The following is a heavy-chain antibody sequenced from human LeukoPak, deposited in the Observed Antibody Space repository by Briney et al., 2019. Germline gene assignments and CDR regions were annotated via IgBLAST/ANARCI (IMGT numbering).Heavy chain of an antibody. CDR2: IIPIFGTA. CDR1: GYTFTSYG. D-gene: IGHD6-13*01. CDR3: ASLAAAGRYGMDV. Sequence: KVSCKASGYTFTSYGISWVRPAPGQGLEWMGGIIPIFGTANYAQKFQGRVTITADESTSTAYMELSSLRSEDTAVYYCASLAAAGRYGMDVWGQGTTVTVSS. J-gene: IGHJ6*02. V-gene: IGHV1-69*01.